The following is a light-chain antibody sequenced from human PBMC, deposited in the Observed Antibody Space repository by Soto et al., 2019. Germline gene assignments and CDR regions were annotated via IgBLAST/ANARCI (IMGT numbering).Light chain of an antibody. Sequence: EIVMTQSPATLSVSPGEGATLPCRASQSVSSNLAWHQQKPGQAPRLLIYGASARATGIPARFSGSGSGTDFTLTISSLQSEDFAVYYCQQYNNWPGTFGQGTKVDIK. CDR2: GAS. CDR3: QQYNNWPGT. CDR1: QSVSSN. J-gene: IGKJ2*01. V-gene: IGKV3-15*01.